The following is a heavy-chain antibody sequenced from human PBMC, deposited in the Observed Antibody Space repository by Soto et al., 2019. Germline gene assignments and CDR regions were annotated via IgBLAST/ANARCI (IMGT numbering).Heavy chain of an antibody. CDR1: GFTLSSHG. Sequence: GGSLRLSCAASGFTLSSHGMHWVRQAPGKGLEWVAAIWYDGSNKYYVDSVKGRFTISRDNSKNTLYLQMNRLRVEDTAVYFCARGDGSYFDSTGYNYAEYFHQWGQGTLGTVSS. D-gene: IGHD3-22*01. J-gene: IGHJ1*01. V-gene: IGHV3-33*01. CDR2: IWYDGSNK. CDR3: ARGDGSYFDSTGYNYAEYFHQ.